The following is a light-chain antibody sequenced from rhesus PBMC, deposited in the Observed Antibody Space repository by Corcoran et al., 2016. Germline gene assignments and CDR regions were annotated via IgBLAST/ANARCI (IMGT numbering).Light chain of an antibody. V-gene: IGKV3-24*01. CDR1: QSVGSN. CDR3: LQHSDWPHS. Sequence: EIVLTQSPATLSLSPGERATLSCRASQSVGSNLAWYQQKPGQAPRLLIYGASSRATGIPDRFSGSGAGTDFTLTLSSLEPEDVAVYYCLQHSDWPHSFGQGTTVEIK. CDR2: GAS. J-gene: IGKJ2*01.